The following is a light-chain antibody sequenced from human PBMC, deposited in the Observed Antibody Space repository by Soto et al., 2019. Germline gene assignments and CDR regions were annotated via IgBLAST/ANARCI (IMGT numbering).Light chain of an antibody. V-gene: IGKV3-11*01. Sequence: DIVFTQSPVTLSLSPVDRATLSCMASQSVSTYVAWYQQRPGQAPRLLIYDASNRATGIPARFSGSGSGTDFTLTISSLEPEDFAVYYCQQRSHGLTFGGGTKVDIK. CDR3: QQRSHGLT. CDR1: QSVSTY. J-gene: IGKJ4*01. CDR2: DAS.